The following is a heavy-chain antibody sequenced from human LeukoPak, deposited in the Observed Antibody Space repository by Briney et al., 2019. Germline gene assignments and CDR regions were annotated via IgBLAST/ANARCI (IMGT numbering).Heavy chain of an antibody. Sequence: ASVRVSCKASGYTFTGYYMHWVRQAPGQGLEWMGWINPIRSSTNYAQKFQGRVTMTRDTSISTAYMEMSRLRSDDTAVYYCARGDSSGYYEYYYGMDVWGQGTTVTASS. D-gene: IGHD3-22*01. CDR1: GYTFTGYY. CDR2: INPIRSST. V-gene: IGHV1-2*02. CDR3: ARGDSSGYYEYYYGMDV. J-gene: IGHJ6*02.